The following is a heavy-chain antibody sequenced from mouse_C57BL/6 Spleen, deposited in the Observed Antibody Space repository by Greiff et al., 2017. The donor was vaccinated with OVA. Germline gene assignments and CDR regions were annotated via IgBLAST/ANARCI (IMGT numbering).Heavy chain of an antibody. J-gene: IGHJ2*01. CDR3: ARAFTTVVATSFDY. V-gene: IGHV1-75*01. CDR1: GYTFTDYY. Sequence: VQLQQSGPELVKPGASVKISCKASGYTFTDYYINWVKQRPGQGLEWIGWIFPGSGSTYYNEKFKGKATLTVDKSSSTAYMLLSSLTSEDSAVYFCARAFTTVVATSFDYWGQGTTLTVSS. D-gene: IGHD1-1*01. CDR2: IFPGSGST.